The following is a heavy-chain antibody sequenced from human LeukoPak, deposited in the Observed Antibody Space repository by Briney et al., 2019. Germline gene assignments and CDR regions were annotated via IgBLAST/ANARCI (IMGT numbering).Heavy chain of an antibody. J-gene: IGHJ4*02. V-gene: IGHV1-46*03. D-gene: IGHD2-2*01. CDR2: VSSSGANS. CDR3: ARDQHYATDY. CDR1: GYMFTSYN. Sequence: ASLKVSCKASGYMFTSYNMQWVRQAPGQGLEWMGMVSSSGANSKYAQKFRGRVTMTSDTSTSTVYMELSSLISDDTAVYYCARDQHYATDYWGQGTLVTVCS.